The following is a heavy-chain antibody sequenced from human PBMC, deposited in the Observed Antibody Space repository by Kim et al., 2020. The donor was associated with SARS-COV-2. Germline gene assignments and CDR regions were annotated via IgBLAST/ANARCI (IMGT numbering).Heavy chain of an antibody. V-gene: IGHV3-7*04. CDR3: GKAYSYAFDV. D-gene: IGHD2-15*01. J-gene: IGHJ3*01. CDR2: QK. Sequence: QKYYVDSGKGRFTISRDNAGNSLYLQMSSLRADDTAVYYCGKAYSYAFDVWGQGTVVTVSS.